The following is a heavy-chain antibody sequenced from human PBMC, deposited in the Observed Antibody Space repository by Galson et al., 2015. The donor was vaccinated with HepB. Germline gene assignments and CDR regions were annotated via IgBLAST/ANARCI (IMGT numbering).Heavy chain of an antibody. V-gene: IGHV3-15*01. CDR1: GFTFTNAW. CDR2: IKSKTDGGTT. J-gene: IGHJ2*01. CDR3: TTVFYGDYFSYFDL. Sequence: SLRLSCAASGFTFTNAWMSWVRQVPGKGLEWVGRIKSKTDGGTTDYAAPVKGRVTISRDDSKNTLYLQMNSLKTEDTAVYYCTTVFYGDYFSYFDLWGRGTLVTVSS. D-gene: IGHD4-17*01.